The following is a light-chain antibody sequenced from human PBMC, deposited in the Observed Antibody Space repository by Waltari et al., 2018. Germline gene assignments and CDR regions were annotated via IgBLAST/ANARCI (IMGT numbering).Light chain of an antibody. Sequence: DIVMTQSPESLAVSLGERVSINCKSSQSVFYSSNNKNYLAWYQQKPGQPPKLLMYWASGRELEVPKRFSASGSGTDFTLTISSLEADDVAIYYCQQYYSMPLTFGPGTTVEI. J-gene: IGKJ3*01. V-gene: IGKV4-1*01. CDR1: QSVFYSSNNKNY. CDR2: WAS. CDR3: QQYYSMPLT.